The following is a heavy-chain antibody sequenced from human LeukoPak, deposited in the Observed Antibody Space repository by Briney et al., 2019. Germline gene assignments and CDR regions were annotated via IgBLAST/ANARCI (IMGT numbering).Heavy chain of an antibody. V-gene: IGHV3-23*01. CDR2: ISGGGGST. Sequence: GGSLRLSCAASGFTFSSYAMSWVRQAPGKGLEWVSTISGGGGSTYYADSVKGRFTISRDNSKNTLYLQMNSLRAEDTALYYCARGGSYGGYHSYWGQGTLVTVSS. CDR1: GFTFSSYA. J-gene: IGHJ4*02. D-gene: IGHD4-23*01. CDR3: ARGGSYGGYHSY.